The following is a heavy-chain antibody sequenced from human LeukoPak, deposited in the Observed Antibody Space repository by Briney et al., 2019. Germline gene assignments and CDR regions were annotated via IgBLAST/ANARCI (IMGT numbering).Heavy chain of an antibody. D-gene: IGHD3-22*01. CDR2: IYTSGST. CDR1: GGSISSGSYY. CDR3: AREKGTYYDSSGYYSIRGFDY. V-gene: IGHV4-61*02. J-gene: IGHJ4*02. Sequence: SETLSLTCTVSGGSISSGSYYWSWIRQPAGKGLEWIGRIYTSGSTNYNPSLKSRVTISVDTSKNQFSLKLSSVTAADTAVYYCAREKGTYYDSSGYYSIRGFDYWGQGTLVTVSS.